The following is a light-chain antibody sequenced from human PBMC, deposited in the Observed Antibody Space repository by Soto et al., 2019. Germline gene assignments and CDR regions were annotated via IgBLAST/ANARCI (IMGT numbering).Light chain of an antibody. CDR2: TAS. J-gene: IGKJ1*01. CDR1: QTISSW. Sequence: DIQMTQSPSTLSASVRDRVTITCRASQTISSWLAWYQQKPGKAPKLLIYTASTLKSGVPSRFSGSGSGTEFTLTISSLQPDDFATDYCQHYNSYSEAFGQGTKVDIK. V-gene: IGKV1-5*03. CDR3: QHYNSYSEA.